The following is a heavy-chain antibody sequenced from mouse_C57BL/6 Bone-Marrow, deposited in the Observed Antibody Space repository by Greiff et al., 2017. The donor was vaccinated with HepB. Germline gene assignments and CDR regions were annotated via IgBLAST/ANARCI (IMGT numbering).Heavy chain of an antibody. CDR1: GYTFTSYW. CDR2: IHPNSGST. D-gene: IGHD2-5*01. CDR3: ARSAYSNSLAY. V-gene: IGHV1-64*01. Sequence: VQLQQPGAELVKPGASVKLSCKASGYTFTSYWMHWVKQRPGQGLEWIGMIHPNSGSTNYNEKFKSKATLTVDKSSSTAYMQLSSLTSEYSAVYYCARSAYSNSLAYWGQGTLVTVSA. J-gene: IGHJ3*01.